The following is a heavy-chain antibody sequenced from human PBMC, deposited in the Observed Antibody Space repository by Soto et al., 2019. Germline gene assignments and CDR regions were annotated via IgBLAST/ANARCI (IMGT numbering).Heavy chain of an antibody. D-gene: IGHD2-21*02. CDR1: GGSFSGYY. CDR3: ARESIVVVTATDYYYYGMDV. J-gene: IGHJ6*02. CDR2: INHSGST. V-gene: IGHV4-34*01. Sequence: LSLTCAVYGGSFSGYYWSWIRQPPGKGLEWIGEINHSGSTNYNPSLKSRVTISVDTSRNQFSLKLSSVTAADTAVYYCARESIVVVTATDYYYYGMDVWGQGTTVTVSS.